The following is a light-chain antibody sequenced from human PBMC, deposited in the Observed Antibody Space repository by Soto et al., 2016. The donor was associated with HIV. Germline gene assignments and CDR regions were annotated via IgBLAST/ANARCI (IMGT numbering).Light chain of an antibody. V-gene: IGLV3-21*04. Sequence: SYELTQAPSVSVAPGKTATITCGGNNIGSKSVHWYQQKPGQAPVLVIYDENDRPSGIPERFSGSSSGNTATLTISRVEAGDEADFYXQVWDNISGHTYVFGTGTKVTVL. J-gene: IGLJ1*01. CDR3: QVWDNISGHTYV. CDR2: DEN. CDR1: NIGSKS.